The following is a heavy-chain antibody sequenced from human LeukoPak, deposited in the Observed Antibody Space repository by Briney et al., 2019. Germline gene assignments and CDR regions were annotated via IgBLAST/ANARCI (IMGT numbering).Heavy chain of an antibody. CDR1: GASISTYY. J-gene: IGHJ4*02. D-gene: IGHD3-22*01. CDR3: ARDNDSSGYLILDY. CDR2: IYISGTT. V-gene: IGHV4-4*07. Sequence: SETLSLTCTVSGASISTYYWSWIRQPAGKGLEWIGHIYISGTTNYNPSLKSRVTMSIDMSKKQFTLKLRSVTAADTAVYYCARDNDSSGYLILDYWDQGTQVTVSS.